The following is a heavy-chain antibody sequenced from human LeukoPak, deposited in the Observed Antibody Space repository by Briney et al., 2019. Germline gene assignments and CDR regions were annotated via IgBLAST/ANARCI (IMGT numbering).Heavy chain of an antibody. J-gene: IGHJ4*02. CDR3: ARERRDGYKVYFDY. D-gene: IGHD5-24*01. CDR2: VYYSGST. CDR1: GGSISSYY. Sequence: SETLSLTCTVSGGSISSYYWSWLRQPPGKGLEWIGYVYYSGSTNYNPSLKSRVTISVDTSKNQFSLRLSSVTAADTAVYYCARERRDGYKVYFDYWGQGTLVTVSS. V-gene: IGHV4-59*01.